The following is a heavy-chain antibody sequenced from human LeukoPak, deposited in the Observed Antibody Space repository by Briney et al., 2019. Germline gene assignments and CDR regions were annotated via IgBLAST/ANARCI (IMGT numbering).Heavy chain of an antibody. J-gene: IGHJ4*02. CDR2: VDPEDGET. V-gene: IGHV1-69-2*01. Sequence: VKVSCKVSGYTFTDYYMHWVQQAPGKGREWMGLVDPEDGETIYAEKFQGRVTITADTSTDTAYMELSSLRSEDTAVYYCATVGAVGARPNGYWGQGTLVTVSS. CDR3: ATVGAVGARPNGY. D-gene: IGHD1-26*01. CDR1: GYTFTDYY.